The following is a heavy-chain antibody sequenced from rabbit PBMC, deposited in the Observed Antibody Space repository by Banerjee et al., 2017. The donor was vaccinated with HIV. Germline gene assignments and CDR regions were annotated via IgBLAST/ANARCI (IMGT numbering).Heavy chain of an antibody. D-gene: IGHD6-1*01. CDR1: GFDLSSGYD. CDR2: IYTGSSGST. V-gene: IGHV1S40*01. Sequence: QSLEESGGGLVKPEGSLTLTCTASGFDLSSGYDMCWVRQAPGKGLEWIACIYTGSSGSTYYASWAKGRFTISKTSSTTVTLQMTSLTAADTATYFCARGLTLVDLWGPGTLVTVS. J-gene: IGHJ4*01. CDR3: ARGLTLVDL.